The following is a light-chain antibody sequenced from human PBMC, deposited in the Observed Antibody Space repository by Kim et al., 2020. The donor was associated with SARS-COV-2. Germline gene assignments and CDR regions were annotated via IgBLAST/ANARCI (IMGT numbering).Light chain of an antibody. CDR2: TGS. V-gene: IGKV1-39*01. Sequence: SASVGDRVTLTCRASQSISTFLIWYQQTPGKAPKLLIYTGSYLKSGVPSRFSGSGSGTDFTLTISSLQPEDFATYYCQQSYSTPYTFGQGTKLEI. CDR1: QSISTF. CDR3: QQSYSTPYT. J-gene: IGKJ2*01.